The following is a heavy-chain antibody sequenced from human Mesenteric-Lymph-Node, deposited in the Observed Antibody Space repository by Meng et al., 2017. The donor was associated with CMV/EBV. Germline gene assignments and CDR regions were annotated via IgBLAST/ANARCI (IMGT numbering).Heavy chain of an antibody. D-gene: IGHD4-17*01. V-gene: IGHV3-15*01. J-gene: IGHJ4*02. Sequence: FIFSNAWMTWVRQAPGKGLEWVGRIKRKTDGKTTHYAAPVKGRFTISRDNSTNTLHLQMNGLKTEDTAMYYCAADILLVYGDYEGLDFWGQGALVTVSS. CDR3: AADILLVYGDYEGLDF. CDR2: IKRKTDGKTT. CDR1: FIFSNAW.